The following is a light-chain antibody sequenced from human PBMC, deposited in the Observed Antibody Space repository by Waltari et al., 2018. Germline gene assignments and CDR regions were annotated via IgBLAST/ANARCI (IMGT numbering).Light chain of an antibody. CDR1: SSNIGSNY. CDR2: GNN. J-gene: IGLJ1*01. CDR3: AAWDDSLSGSYV. V-gene: IGLV1-47*02. Sequence: QSVLTQPPSASGTPGQRVTISCSGSSSNIGSNYVYWYQQLPGTDPKLLIYGNNQRPSGVTDRFSGSKSGTSASLAISGLRSEDEADYYCAAWDDSLSGSYVFGPGTKVTIL.